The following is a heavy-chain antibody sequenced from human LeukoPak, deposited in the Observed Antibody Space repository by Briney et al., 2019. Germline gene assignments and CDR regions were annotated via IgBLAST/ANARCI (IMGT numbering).Heavy chain of an antibody. CDR1: GFTFSDYF. CDR3: AKRMIRGVNHDAFDL. D-gene: IGHD3-10*01. CDR2: ISSGGSTM. J-gene: IGHJ3*01. V-gene: IGHV3-11*01. Sequence: GGSLRLSCAASGFTFSDYFISWVRQAPGKGLEWVSYISSGGSTMYYADSVRGRFTISRDNAKNSLYLQMNSLRAEDTAVYYCAKRMIRGVNHDAFDLWGQGTMVTVSS.